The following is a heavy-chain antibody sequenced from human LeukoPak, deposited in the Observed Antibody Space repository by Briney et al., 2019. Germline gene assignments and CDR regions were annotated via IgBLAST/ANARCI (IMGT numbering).Heavy chain of an antibody. CDR1: GLSFSGYY. J-gene: IGHJ4*02. CDR2: INHSGST. Sequence: PSETLSLTCAVYGLSFSGYYWSWIRQPPGKGLEWIGGINHSGSTNYNPSLKSRVTISVDTSKNQFSLKLSSVTAADTAVYYCARGVIAVAGIYFDYWGQGTLVTVSS. D-gene: IGHD6-19*01. V-gene: IGHV4-34*01. CDR3: ARGVIAVAGIYFDY.